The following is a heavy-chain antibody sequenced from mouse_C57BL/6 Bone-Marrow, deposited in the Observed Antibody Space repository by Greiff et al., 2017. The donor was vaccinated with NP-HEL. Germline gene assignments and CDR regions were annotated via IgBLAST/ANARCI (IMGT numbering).Heavy chain of an antibody. V-gene: IGHV1-54*01. D-gene: IGHD2-2*01. CDR1: GYAFTNYL. CDR3: ARLGVRGDY. Sequence: QVQLQQSGAELVRPGTTVKVSCKASGYAFTNYLIEWVKQRPGQGLEWIGVINPGSGGTNYNEKFKGKATLTADKSSSTAYMQLSSLTSEDSAVYFCARLGVRGDYWGQGTTLTVSS. J-gene: IGHJ2*01. CDR2: INPGSGGT.